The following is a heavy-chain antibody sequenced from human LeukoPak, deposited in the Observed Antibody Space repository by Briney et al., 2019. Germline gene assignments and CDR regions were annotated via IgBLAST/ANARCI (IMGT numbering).Heavy chain of an antibody. J-gene: IGHJ4*02. V-gene: IGHV3-23*01. D-gene: IGHD6-19*01. CDR2: ISGSGGST. Sequence: GGSLRLSCAASGFTFSSYAMSWVRQAPGKGLEWVSAISGSGGSTYNADSVKGRFTISRDNSKNTLYLQMNSLRAEDTTVYCCAKDWVLAVAGYFDYWGQGTLVTVSS. CDR1: GFTFSSYA. CDR3: AKDWVLAVAGYFDY.